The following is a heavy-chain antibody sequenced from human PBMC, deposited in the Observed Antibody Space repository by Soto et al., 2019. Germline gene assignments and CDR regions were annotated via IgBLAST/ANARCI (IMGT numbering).Heavy chain of an antibody. CDR1: GYTFTSYG. CDR2: ISAYNGNT. Sequence: QVKLVQSGAEVTKPGASVKVSCKASGYTFTSYGIIWVRQAPGQGLEWMGWISAYNGNTNYEQKLQGRVTMTTDTSTSTAYMELRSLRSDDTAVYYCARGQAIFDPHSLGWFDSWGQGTLVTVSS. CDR3: ARGQAIFDPHSLGWFDS. J-gene: IGHJ5*01. D-gene: IGHD3-3*01. V-gene: IGHV1-18*01.